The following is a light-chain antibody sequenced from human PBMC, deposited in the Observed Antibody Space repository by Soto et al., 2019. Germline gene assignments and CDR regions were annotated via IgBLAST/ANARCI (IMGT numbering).Light chain of an antibody. CDR3: TSSAGSSSPVV. J-gene: IGLJ2*01. V-gene: IGLV2-8*01. Sequence: QSALTQPPSASGSPGQSVTISCTGASSDVGKYNFVSWYQQHPGKAPKLMIYDVTGRPSGVPDRFSGSKSGNTASLTVSGLHPDDEADYYCTSSAGSSSPVVFGGGTKLTVL. CDR2: DVT. CDR1: SSDVGKYNF.